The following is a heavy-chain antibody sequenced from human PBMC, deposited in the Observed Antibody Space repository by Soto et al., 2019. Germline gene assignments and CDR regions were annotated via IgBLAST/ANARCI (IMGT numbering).Heavy chain of an antibody. Sequence: QVHLVQAGAEVRKPGASVQVSCKASGYNFSSHDIHWVRQAPGQGLEWMGWINAGNGNTRYSQKFQDRITITRDASASTAHVELSSLRPQDTAMYYCARDSFYCGGRYCYHFSSYRGVWGKGTTVSGSS. CDR1: GYNFSSHD. CDR3: ARDSFYCGGRYCYHFSSYRGV. CDR2: INAGNGNT. D-gene: IGHD2-21*01. J-gene: IGHJ6*03. V-gene: IGHV1-3*01.